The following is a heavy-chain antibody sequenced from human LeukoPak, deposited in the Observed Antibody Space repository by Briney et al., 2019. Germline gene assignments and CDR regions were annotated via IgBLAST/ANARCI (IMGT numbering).Heavy chain of an antibody. Sequence: QPGRSLRLSCAASGFTFSSYAMHWVRQAPGKGLEWVAVISYDGSNKYYADSVKGRFTISRDNSKNTLYLQMNSLRAEDTAVYYCADSSGYYYPFDYWGQGTLVTVSS. J-gene: IGHJ4*02. D-gene: IGHD3-22*01. CDR3: ADSSGYYYPFDY. CDR2: ISYDGSNK. CDR1: GFTFSSYA. V-gene: IGHV3-30*01.